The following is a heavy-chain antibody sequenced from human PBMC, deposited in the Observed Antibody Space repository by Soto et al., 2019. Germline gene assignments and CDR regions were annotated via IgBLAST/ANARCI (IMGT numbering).Heavy chain of an antibody. CDR3: ARHSLALRKNNWFDP. D-gene: IGHD3-3*02. CDR2: IFYLGSS. V-gene: IGHV4-39*01. CDR1: GDSIISSDFY. Sequence: KTSETLSLTCTVSGDSIISSDFYWGWVRQPPGKGLEWIGSIFYLGSSYYNPSLKSRVTVSVDTSKNQFSLRLRSVTAADTALYFCARHSLALRKNNWFDPWGQGIMVTVS. J-gene: IGHJ5*02.